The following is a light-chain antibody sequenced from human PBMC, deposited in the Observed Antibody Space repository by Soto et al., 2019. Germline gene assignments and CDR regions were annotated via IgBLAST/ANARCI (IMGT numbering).Light chain of an antibody. CDR3: SSYAGSNNFVV. CDR1: SSDVGSYNY. J-gene: IGLJ1*01. CDR2: EVN. V-gene: IGLV2-8*01. Sequence: QSALTQPPSWSGSPGQSVTISCTGTSSDVGSYNYVSWYQQHPGKAPKLMIYEVNKRPSGVPDRFSGSKSGNTSSLTVSGLQADDEADYYCSSYAGSNNFVVFGTGTKVTVL.